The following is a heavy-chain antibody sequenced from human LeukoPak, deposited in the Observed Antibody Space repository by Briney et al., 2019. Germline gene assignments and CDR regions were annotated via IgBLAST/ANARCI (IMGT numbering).Heavy chain of an antibody. CDR3: ARATPYSSSWYVDYFDY. CDR1: GGSFSGYY. J-gene: IGHJ4*02. V-gene: IGHV4-34*01. D-gene: IGHD6-13*01. Sequence: SETLSLTCAVYGGSFSGYYWSWIRQPPGKGLEWIGEINHSGSTNYNPSLKSRVTISVETSKNQFSLKLSSVTAADTAVYYCARATPYSSSWYVDYFDYWGQGTLVTVSS. CDR2: INHSGST.